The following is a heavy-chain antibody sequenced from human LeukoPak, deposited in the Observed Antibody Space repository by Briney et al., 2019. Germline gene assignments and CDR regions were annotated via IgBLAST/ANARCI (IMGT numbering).Heavy chain of an antibody. CDR3: ARDRGSAAVDY. D-gene: IGHD3-16*01. V-gene: IGHV3-33*01. J-gene: IGHJ4*02. Sequence: PGGSLRLSCAASVFTFSSYCMHWVRQARCKGLEWVAVIWYDGSNKYYADSVKGRFTISRDNSKNTLYLQMNSLRAEDTAVYYCARDRGSAAVDYWGQGTLVTVSS. CDR2: IWYDGSNK. CDR1: VFTFSSYC.